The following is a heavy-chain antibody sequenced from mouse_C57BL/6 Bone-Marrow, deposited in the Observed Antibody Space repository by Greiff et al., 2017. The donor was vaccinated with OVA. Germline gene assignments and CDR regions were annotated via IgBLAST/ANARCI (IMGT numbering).Heavy chain of an antibody. CDR2: IFPGSGST. D-gene: IGHD2-4*01. J-gene: IGHJ2*01. V-gene: IGHV1-75*01. CDR3: ARRRVYDYHFDY. Sequence: QVQLQSGPELVKPGASVKISCKASGYTFTDYYINWVKQRPGQGLEWIGWIFPGSGSTYYNEKFKGKATLTVDKSSSTAYMLLSSLTSEDSAVYFCARRRVYDYHFDYWGQGTTLTISS. CDR1: GYTFTDYY.